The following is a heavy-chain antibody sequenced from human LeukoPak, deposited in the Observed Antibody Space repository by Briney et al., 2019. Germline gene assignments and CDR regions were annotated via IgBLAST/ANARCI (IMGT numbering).Heavy chain of an antibody. Sequence: SETLSLTCAVYGGSFSGYYWSRIRQPPGKGLEWIGEINHSGSTNYNPSLKSRVTISVDTSKNQFSLKLSSVTAADTAVYYCARVKLMIVLMVYVRDAFDIWGQGTMVTVSS. CDR1: GGSFSGYY. D-gene: IGHD2-8*01. V-gene: IGHV4-34*01. CDR2: INHSGST. CDR3: ARVKLMIVLMVYVRDAFDI. J-gene: IGHJ3*02.